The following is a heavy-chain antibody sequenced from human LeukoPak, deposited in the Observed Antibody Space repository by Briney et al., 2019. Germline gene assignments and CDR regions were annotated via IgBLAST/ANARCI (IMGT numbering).Heavy chain of an antibody. CDR2: TYYRAKWYK. J-gene: IGHJ3*01. Sequence: SQTLSLTCAISGGSVSSNSAAWNWIRQSPSRGLEWLGRTYYRAKWYKEYTASVKSRITISPDTSKNQFSLLLRPLCPEDTAAYNCARGPAGAGAFDVWGQGKLVTVPS. D-gene: IGHD6-13*01. CDR3: ARGPAGAGAFDV. V-gene: IGHV6-1*01. CDR1: GGSVSSNSAA.